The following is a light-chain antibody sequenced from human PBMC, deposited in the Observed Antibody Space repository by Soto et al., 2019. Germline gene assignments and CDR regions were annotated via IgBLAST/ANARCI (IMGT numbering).Light chain of an antibody. CDR3: QQDNTWSTWT. CDR1: QSISTW. V-gene: IGKV1-5*03. CDR2: QAS. Sequence: DIQMTQSPSTLSASVGDRVTITCRASQSISTWLAWYQQRPGRAPKLLIYQASRLESGVPSRFGGSGSGTEFSLTISRLQPDDFATYYCQQDNTWSTWTFVQGTKVEIK. J-gene: IGKJ1*01.